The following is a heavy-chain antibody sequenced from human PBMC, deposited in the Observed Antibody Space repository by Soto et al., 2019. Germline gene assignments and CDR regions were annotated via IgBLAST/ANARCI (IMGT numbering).Heavy chain of an antibody. CDR3: VRDRALDSSGHWFDS. V-gene: IGHV4-31*03. Sequence: SETLSLTCTVSGRSVSSGGYYWTWIRQYPGKDLEWIGYIYHIGSPSYNPSLGSRLTMSLDTSKNQFSLNLTSVTAADTAIYYCVRDRALDSSGHWFDSWGQGILVTVSS. J-gene: IGHJ5*01. CDR1: GRSVSSGGYY. CDR2: IYHIGSP. D-gene: IGHD6-19*01.